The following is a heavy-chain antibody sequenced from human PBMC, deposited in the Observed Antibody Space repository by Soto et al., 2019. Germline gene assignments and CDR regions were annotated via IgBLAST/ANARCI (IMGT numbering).Heavy chain of an antibody. V-gene: IGHV4-39*01. CDR1: GGSISSSSYY. CDR2: IYYSGST. CDR3: ARAPTVTRSLFDY. J-gene: IGHJ4*02. D-gene: IGHD4-17*01. Sequence: SETLSLTCTVSGGSISSSSYYWGWIRQPPGKGLEWIGSIYYSGSTYYNPSLKSRVTISVDTSKNQFSLKLSSVTAADTAVYYCARAPTVTRSLFDYWGQGTLVTVSS.